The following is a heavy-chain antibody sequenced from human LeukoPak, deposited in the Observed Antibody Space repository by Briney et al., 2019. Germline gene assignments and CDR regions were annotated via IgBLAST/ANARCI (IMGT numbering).Heavy chain of an antibody. CDR2: IKQDGSEK. CDR1: GFTFSSYE. Sequence: GGSLRLSCAASGFTFSSYEMNWVRQAPGKGLEWVANIKQDGSEKYYVDSVKGRFTISRDNAKNSLYLQMNSLRAEDTAVYYCARNGNSYYYYMDVWGKGTTVTVSS. J-gene: IGHJ6*03. CDR3: ARNGNSYYYYMDV. V-gene: IGHV3-7*01. D-gene: IGHD2-8*01.